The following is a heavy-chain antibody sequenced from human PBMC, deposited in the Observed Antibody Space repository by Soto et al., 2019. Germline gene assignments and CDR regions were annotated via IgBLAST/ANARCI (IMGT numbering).Heavy chain of an antibody. Sequence: EVQLVESGGGLVQPGGSLRLSCAASGFTFSSYSMNWVRQAPGKGLEWVSYISSSSITIYYADSVKGRFTISRDNAKNWLYLQMNSLRDEDTAVYYCAREVAYCGGDCYSSGYFDYWGQVTLVTAST. CDR3: AREVAYCGGDCYSSGYFDY. J-gene: IGHJ4*02. D-gene: IGHD2-21*02. V-gene: IGHV3-48*02. CDR1: GFTFSSYS. CDR2: ISSSSITI.